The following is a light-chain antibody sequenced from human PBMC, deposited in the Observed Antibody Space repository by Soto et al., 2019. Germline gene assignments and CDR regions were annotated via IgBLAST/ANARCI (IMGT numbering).Light chain of an antibody. CDR1: QGISSW. Sequence: DIQMPQSPSSVSASVGDRVTITCRASQGISSWLAWYQQKPGKAPKLLIYAASSLQSGIPSRVIGSGSSTDFTLTISSLQLDDFATYYCQQDNSFTWAFGQGTKVEIK. V-gene: IGKV1-12*01. J-gene: IGKJ1*01. CDR3: QQDNSFTWA. CDR2: AAS.